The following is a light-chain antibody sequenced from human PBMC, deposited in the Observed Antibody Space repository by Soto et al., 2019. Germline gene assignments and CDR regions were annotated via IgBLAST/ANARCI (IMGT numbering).Light chain of an antibody. V-gene: IGKV1-5*01. CDR2: DAS. J-gene: IGKJ1*01. CDR1: QSITNW. CDR3: QHYNNHSPWT. Sequence: DIQMTQSPSTLSASVGDRVTITCRASQSITNWLAWYQQRPGKAPKLLIYDASNLESGVPSRFSGSGSGTEFTLTISSLQPDDFATYYCQHYNNHSPWTFGQGTKVDIK.